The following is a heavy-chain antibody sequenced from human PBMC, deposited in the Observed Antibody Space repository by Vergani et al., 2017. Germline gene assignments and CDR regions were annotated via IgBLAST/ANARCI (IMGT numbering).Heavy chain of an antibody. J-gene: IGHJ4*02. D-gene: IGHD3-9*01. Sequence: QVQVVQSGAAVKKSGASVTVSCKTSGYNLSNYYMHWVRHAPGQGLEWMGIINPSGGHTNYAQKFQGRVTMTRDTSTSTVYMELSSLRSEDAAIYYGARVDYGILTGYRYWGQGTVVTVSA. CDR2: INPSGGHT. CDR1: GYNLSNYY. CDR3: ARVDYGILTGYRY. V-gene: IGHV1-46*03.